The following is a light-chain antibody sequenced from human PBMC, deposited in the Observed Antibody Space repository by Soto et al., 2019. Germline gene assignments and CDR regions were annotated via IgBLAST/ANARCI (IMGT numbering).Light chain of an antibody. CDR3: QQSYSTPRT. CDR1: QSISSY. Sequence: DIQMTQSPSSLSASVGDRVTITCRASQSISSYLNWYQQKPGKAAKILIYAASSLQSGVPSRFSGSVSGTDFTLTISRLQPEDFATYYCQQSYSTPRTFGQGTRLEIK. CDR2: AAS. V-gene: IGKV1-39*01. J-gene: IGKJ5*01.